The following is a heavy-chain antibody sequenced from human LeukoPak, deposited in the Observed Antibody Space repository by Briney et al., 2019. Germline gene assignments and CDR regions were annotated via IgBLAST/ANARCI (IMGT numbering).Heavy chain of an antibody. V-gene: IGHV3-23*01. J-gene: IGHJ4*02. CDR2: IGGGGVRT. Sequence: GGSLRLSCAASGFTFTTYAMSWVRQAPGKGLEWVSAIGGGGVRTYYADSVKGRFTISRDNSKDTLFLQMNSLRAEDTAVYYCAKASRQGAVAGPLDYWGQGTLVTVSS. CDR3: AKASRQGAVAGPLDY. D-gene: IGHD6-19*01. CDR1: GFTFTTYA.